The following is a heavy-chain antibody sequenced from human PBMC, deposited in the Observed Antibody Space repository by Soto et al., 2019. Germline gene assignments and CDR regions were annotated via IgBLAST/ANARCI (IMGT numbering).Heavy chain of an antibody. J-gene: IGHJ1*01. D-gene: IGHD2-15*01. V-gene: IGHV3-30*18. CDR3: AKAPTCAPGYCSGGSCYGDCYSGPAEYFQH. Sequence: GGSLRLSCAASGFTFSSYGMHWVRQAPGKGLEWVAVISYDGSNKYYADSVKGRFTISRDNSKNTLYLQMNSLRAEDTAVYYCAKAPTCAPGYCSGGSCYGDCYSGPAEYFQHWGQGTLVTVSS. CDR1: GFTFSSYG. CDR2: ISYDGSNK.